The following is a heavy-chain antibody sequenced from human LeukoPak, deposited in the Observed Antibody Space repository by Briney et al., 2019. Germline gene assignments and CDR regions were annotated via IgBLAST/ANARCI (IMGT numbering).Heavy chain of an antibody. D-gene: IGHD2-2*01. Sequence: PSETLSLTCTVSGGSISSNSYYWGWIRQPPGKGLEWIGSIYYSGSTYYNPSLKSRVTISVDTSKNQFSLKLSSVTAADTAVYYCARVVVPAAADYWGQGTLVTVSS. V-gene: IGHV4-39*01. CDR2: IYYSGST. CDR3: ARVVVPAAADY. CDR1: GGSISSNSYY. J-gene: IGHJ4*02.